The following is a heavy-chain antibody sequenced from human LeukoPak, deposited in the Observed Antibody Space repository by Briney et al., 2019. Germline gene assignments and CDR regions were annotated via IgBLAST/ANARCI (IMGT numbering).Heavy chain of an antibody. CDR3: ARGPITIFGVVIDY. V-gene: IGHV1-2*02. J-gene: IGHJ4*02. CDR1: GYTFTGYY. D-gene: IGHD3-3*01. Sequence: ASVKVSCKASGYTFTGYYMHWVRQAPGQGLEWMGWINPNSGGTNYAQKFQGRVTMTRDTSISTAYMELSRLTCDDTAVYYCARGPITIFGVVIDYWGQGTLVTVSS. CDR2: INPNSGGT.